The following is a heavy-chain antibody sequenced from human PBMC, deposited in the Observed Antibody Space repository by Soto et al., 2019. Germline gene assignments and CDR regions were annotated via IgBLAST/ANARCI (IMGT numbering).Heavy chain of an antibody. V-gene: IGHV4-34*01. CDR3: ARGVHRRPAPNNGPRTQKKAGYYMDV. J-gene: IGHJ6*03. CDR1: GGSFSGYY. Sequence: SETLSLTCAVYGGSFSGYYWSWIRQPPGKGLEWIGEINHSGSTNYNPSLKSRVTISVDTSKNQFSLKLSSVTAADTAVYYCARGVHRRPAPNNGPRTQKKAGYYMDVWGKGTTVTVSS. D-gene: IGHD2-2*01. CDR2: INHSGST.